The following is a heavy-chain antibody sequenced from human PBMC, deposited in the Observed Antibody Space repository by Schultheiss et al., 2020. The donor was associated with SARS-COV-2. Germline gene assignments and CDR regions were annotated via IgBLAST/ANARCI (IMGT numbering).Heavy chain of an antibody. CDR2: SNPSGKT. D-gene: IGHD1-26*01. V-gene: IGHV4-34*01. CDR1: GGSISSYY. J-gene: IGHJ6*03. CDR3: ARVVGGPRGVYYYYYMDV. Sequence: SETLSLTCTVSGGSISSYYWTWIRQPPGKGLEWIGESNPSGKTNYNPSLKSRVTISVDKSKNQFSLKLRSVTAADTAVYYCARVVGGPRGVYYYYYMDVWGQGATVTVSS.